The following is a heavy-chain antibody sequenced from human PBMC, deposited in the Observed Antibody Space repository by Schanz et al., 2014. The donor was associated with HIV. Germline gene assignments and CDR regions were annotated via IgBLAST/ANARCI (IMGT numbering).Heavy chain of an antibody. J-gene: IGHJ4*02. CDR3: ARVPYSGSNEYYFDY. D-gene: IGHD1-26*01. Sequence: QVQLVESGGGLVKPGGSLRLSCAASGFTFSDYYMSWIRQAPGKGLEWVSYMSSSGSTIYYADSVKGRFTISRDNAKSSTHLQITSLRADDTAVYYCARVPYSGSNEYYFDYWGQGTLVTVSS. V-gene: IGHV3-11*01. CDR1: GFTFSDYY. CDR2: MSSSGSTI.